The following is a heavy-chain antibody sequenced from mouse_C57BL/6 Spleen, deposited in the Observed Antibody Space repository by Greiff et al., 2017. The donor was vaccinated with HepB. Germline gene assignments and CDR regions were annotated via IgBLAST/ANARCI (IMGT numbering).Heavy chain of an antibody. Sequence: EVQLQQSGTVLARPGASVKMSCKTSGYTFTSYWMHWVKQRPGQGLEWIGAIYPGNSDTSYNQKFKGKAKLTAVTSASTAYMELSSLTNEDSAVYYCTRDLLLRYQLGAMDYWGQGTSVTVSS. CDR2: IYPGNSDT. CDR3: TRDLLLRYQLGAMDY. CDR1: GYTFTSYW. J-gene: IGHJ4*01. D-gene: IGHD1-1*01. V-gene: IGHV1-5*01.